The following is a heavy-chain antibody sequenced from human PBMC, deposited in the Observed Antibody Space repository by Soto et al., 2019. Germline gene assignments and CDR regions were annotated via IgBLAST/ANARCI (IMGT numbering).Heavy chain of an antibody. CDR1: GFTFSSYS. CDR3: AREETVWYNWNYGPGWFDP. J-gene: IGHJ5*02. V-gene: IGHV3-21*01. Sequence: GGSLRLSCAASGFTFSSYSMNWVRQAPGKGLEWVSSISSSSSYIYYADSVKGRFTISRDNAKNSLYLQMNSLRAEDTAVYYCAREETVWYNWNYGPGWFDPWGQGTLVTVSS. CDR2: ISSSSSYI. D-gene: IGHD1-7*01.